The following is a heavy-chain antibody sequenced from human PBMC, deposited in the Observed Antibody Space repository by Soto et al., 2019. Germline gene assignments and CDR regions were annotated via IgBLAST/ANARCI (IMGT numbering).Heavy chain of an antibody. J-gene: IGHJ4*01. CDR1: GGSISSYY. CDR3: TTDSYSTMIVVRFDY. CDR2: IYYSGST. D-gene: IGHD3-22*01. Sequence: PSETLSLTCTVSGGSISSYYWSWIRQPPGKGLEWIGYIYYSGSTNYNPSLKSRVTISVDTSKNQFSLKLSSVTEDTGIYYCTTDSYSTMIVVRFDYWGHGTLVTVSS. V-gene: IGHV4-59*01.